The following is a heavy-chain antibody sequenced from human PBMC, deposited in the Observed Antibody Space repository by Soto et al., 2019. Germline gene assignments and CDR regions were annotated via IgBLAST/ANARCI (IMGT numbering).Heavy chain of an antibody. J-gene: IGHJ4*02. CDR3: ARGSVGPTTDFDY. CDR1: GGSISNFY. CDR2: IYYSGST. V-gene: IGHV4-59*01. D-gene: IGHD1-26*01. Sequence: PSETLSLTCTVSGGSISNFYGSWIRQPPGKGLEWIGYIYYSGSTNYNPSLKSRVTMTRDTSISTAYMELSRLKSDDTAVYYCARGSVGPTTDFDYWGQGTLVTVS.